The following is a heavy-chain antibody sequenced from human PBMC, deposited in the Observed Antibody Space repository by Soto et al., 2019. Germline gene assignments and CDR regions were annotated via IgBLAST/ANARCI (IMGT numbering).Heavy chain of an antibody. D-gene: IGHD3-3*01. CDR2: IYYTGTT. V-gene: IGHV4-59*08. CDR1: GSPISSYY. J-gene: IGHJ4*02. CDR3: GRGRRRSGSAASTLDY. Sequence: PSETLSLTCTVSGSPISSYYWSWFRQPPGQGLEWVGYIYYTGTTTYNPSLKSRVTVSVDTPKNQFSLKLRSVTAADTAVYYCGRGRRRSGSAASTLDYWGPGILVTVAS.